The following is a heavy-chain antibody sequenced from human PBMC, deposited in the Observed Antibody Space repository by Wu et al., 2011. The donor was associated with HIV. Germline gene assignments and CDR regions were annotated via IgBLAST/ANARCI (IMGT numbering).Heavy chain of an antibody. J-gene: IGHJ4*02. Sequence: QVQLVQSGAEVKKPGASVQVSCKASGYTFTTYDINWVRQAPGQGLEWMAWMNPNSGDTGYAHKFQGRVTITRNTSMTTAYMELSSLRSEDTAVYYCARGLNSYDSSDFPLLGYWGQGTLVTVSS. CDR2: MNPNSGDT. CDR3: ARGLNSYDSSDFPLLGY. CDR1: GYTFTTYD. D-gene: IGHD3-22*01. V-gene: IGHV1-8*03.